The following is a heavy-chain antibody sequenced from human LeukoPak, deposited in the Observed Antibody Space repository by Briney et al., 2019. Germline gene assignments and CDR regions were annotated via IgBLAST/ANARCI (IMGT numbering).Heavy chain of an antibody. J-gene: IGHJ6*02. D-gene: IGHD3-22*01. CDR1: GYTFTEYY. CDR3: ARPLITSDYFHSSGYSQYGMDV. V-gene: IGHV1-2*02. Sequence: ASVKVSFRGSGYTFTEYYMHWGRQAPGQGGEGRGWINAKRGGTNYTQKVQGRVNINRDKSNSTAYMEMKRLRSDDTAVYSCARPLITSDYFHSSGYSQYGMDVWGQGTTVTVSS. CDR2: INAKRGGT.